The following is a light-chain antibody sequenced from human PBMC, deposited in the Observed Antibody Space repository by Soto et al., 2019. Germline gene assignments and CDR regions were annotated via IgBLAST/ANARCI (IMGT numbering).Light chain of an antibody. J-gene: IGKJ2*01. Sequence: EIVLTQSPGTLSLSPGERATLSCRASQSVSSSYLAWYQQKPSQAPRLLIYGASSRATGIPDRFSGSGSGTDFTLTISRPEPEDFAVYYCQQYGSAPATFGEGTKLEIK. CDR1: QSVSSSY. CDR2: GAS. V-gene: IGKV3-20*01. CDR3: QQYGSAPAT.